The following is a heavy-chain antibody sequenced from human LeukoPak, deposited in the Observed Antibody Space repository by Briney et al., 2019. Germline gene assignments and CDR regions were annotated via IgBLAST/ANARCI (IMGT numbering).Heavy chain of an antibody. CDR2: ISSSSSYI. D-gene: IGHD2-2*02. CDR3: ARDPGFPSQLLLYPVLYFDY. CDR1: GFTFSSYS. Sequence: GGSLRLSCAASGFTFSSYSMNWVRQAPGEGLEWVSSISSSSSYIYYADSVKGRFTISRDNAKNSLYLQMNSLRAEDTAVYYCARDPGFPSQLLLYPVLYFDYWGQGTLVTVSS. J-gene: IGHJ4*02. V-gene: IGHV3-21*01.